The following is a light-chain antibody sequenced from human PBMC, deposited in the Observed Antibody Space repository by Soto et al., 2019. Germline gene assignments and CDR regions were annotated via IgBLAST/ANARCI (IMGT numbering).Light chain of an antibody. CDR2: EVS. CDR1: SSDVGGYNY. J-gene: IGLJ2*01. V-gene: IGLV2-14*01. CDR3: SSYTGDRLVV. Sequence: QSALTQPASVSGSPGESIIIFCSGSSSDVGGYNYVSWYQQHPDKAPKLMIFEVSNRPSGISDRFSGSKSSNTASLTISGLQAGDEADYYCSSYTGDRLVVFSGGTKLTVL.